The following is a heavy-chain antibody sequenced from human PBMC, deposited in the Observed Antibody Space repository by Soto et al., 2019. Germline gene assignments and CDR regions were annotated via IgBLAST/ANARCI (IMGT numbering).Heavy chain of an antibody. CDR2: ISDDGSSK. J-gene: IGHJ4*02. D-gene: IGHD4-17*01. Sequence: QVLLVESGGGVVQPERSLRISCAVSGFTFSSFGMHWVRQAPGKGLEWVAVISDDGSSKHYADSLKGRFTISRDNSNNTLYLQMDSLGPEDTAVYYCAKDRWGDFGDLNLPGYWGQGTLVTVSS. CDR3: AKDRWGDFGDLNLPGY. V-gene: IGHV3-30*18. CDR1: GFTFSSFG.